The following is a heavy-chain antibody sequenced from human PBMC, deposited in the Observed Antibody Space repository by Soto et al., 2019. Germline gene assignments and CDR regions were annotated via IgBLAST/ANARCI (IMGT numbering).Heavy chain of an antibody. CDR2: IFHSGST. J-gene: IGHJ5*02. V-gene: IGHV4-4*02. Sequence: QVQLKESGPRLVKPSGTLSLTCNVSGVSITSGNGWSWIRQPPGRGLEWIGEIFHSGSTNYNPSLKSRATISVDKSKNQFSLTLTSVTAADTAVYFCAKPFGNWLDPWGQGALVTVSS. D-gene: IGHD3-3*01. CDR1: GVSITSGNG. CDR3: AKPFGNWLDP.